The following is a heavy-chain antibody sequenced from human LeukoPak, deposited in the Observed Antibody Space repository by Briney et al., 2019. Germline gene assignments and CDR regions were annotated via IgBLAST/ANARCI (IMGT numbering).Heavy chain of an antibody. D-gene: IGHD5-18*01. Sequence: GGSLRLSCAASGFTFRSYWMTWVRQAPGKGLEWVSSISSSSNYIHYADSVKGRFTISRDNSKNTVYLQMNSLRVEDTAVYYCAKEAPWATAMVILIDYWGQGTLVTVSS. CDR2: ISSSSNYI. J-gene: IGHJ4*02. V-gene: IGHV3-21*01. CDR3: AKEAPWATAMVILIDY. CDR1: GFTFRSYW.